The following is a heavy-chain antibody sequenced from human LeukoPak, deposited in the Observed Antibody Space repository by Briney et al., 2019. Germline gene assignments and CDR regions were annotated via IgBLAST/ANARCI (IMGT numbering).Heavy chain of an antibody. D-gene: IGHD3-3*01. CDR2: MNPNSAIT. Sequence: ASVKVSCKASGYTFTSYDINWVRQATGQGLEWMGWMNPNSAITPYAQPFQSRLTLTTHTSIITPYLELSSLISEDTAVYYCARGYYDFWSGYGDAFDIWGQGTMVTVSS. J-gene: IGHJ3*02. V-gene: IGHV1-8*03. CDR1: GYTFTSYD. CDR3: ARGYYDFWSGYGDAFDI.